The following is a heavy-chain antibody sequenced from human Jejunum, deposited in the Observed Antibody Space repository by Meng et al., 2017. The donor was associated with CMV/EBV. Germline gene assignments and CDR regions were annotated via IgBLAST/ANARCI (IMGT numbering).Heavy chain of an antibody. D-gene: IGHD2-8*02. Sequence: AVSGGSISSNYWWSWVRQPPGKGLEWIGEISHSGSTKYNPSLKSRVTISVDKTKNDFSLKLTSVTAADTGVYFCARSPGYWSLDYWGQGTLGTVSS. CDR3: ARSPGYWSLDY. V-gene: IGHV4-4*01. CDR2: ISHSGST. CDR1: GGSISSNYW. J-gene: IGHJ4*02.